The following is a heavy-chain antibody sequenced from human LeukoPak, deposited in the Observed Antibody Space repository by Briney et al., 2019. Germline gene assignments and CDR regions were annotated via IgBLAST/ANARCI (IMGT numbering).Heavy chain of an antibody. Sequence: GGSLRLSCAASGFTFSSYAMSWVRQAPGKGLEWVSAISGSGGSTYYADSVKGRFTISRDNSKNTLYLQMNSLTAEDTAVYYCAKSHLGWLVWYYGMDVWGQGTTVTVSS. V-gene: IGHV3-23*01. J-gene: IGHJ6*02. CDR2: ISGSGGST. D-gene: IGHD3-3*01. CDR1: GFTFSSYA. CDR3: AKSHLGWLVWYYGMDV.